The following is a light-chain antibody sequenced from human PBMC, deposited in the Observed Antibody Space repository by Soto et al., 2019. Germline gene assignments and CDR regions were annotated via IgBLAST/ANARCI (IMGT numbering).Light chain of an antibody. CDR1: QSVSSY. Sequence: EIVLTQSPVTLSLSPGKRATLSCRASQSVSSYLVWYQQKPGQAPRLLIYDASNRATGIPDRFSGSGSGTDFTLTISSLEPEDFAVYYCQHRSTWPIAFGQGTRLESK. CDR3: QHRSTWPIA. J-gene: IGKJ5*01. CDR2: DAS. V-gene: IGKV3-11*01.